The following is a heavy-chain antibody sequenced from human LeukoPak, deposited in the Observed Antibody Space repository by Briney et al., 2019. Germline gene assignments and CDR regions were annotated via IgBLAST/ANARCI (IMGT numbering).Heavy chain of an antibody. CDR3: ARGQERLRPFDY. D-gene: IGHD6-25*01. CDR2: IYHSGST. Sequence: SETLSLTCAVSGGSISSGGYSWSWIRQPPGKGLEWIGYIYHSGSTYYNPSLKSRVTISVDRSKNQFSLKLSSVTAADTAVYYCARGQERLRPFDYWGQGTLVTVSS. V-gene: IGHV4-30-2*01. J-gene: IGHJ4*02. CDR1: GGSISSGGYS.